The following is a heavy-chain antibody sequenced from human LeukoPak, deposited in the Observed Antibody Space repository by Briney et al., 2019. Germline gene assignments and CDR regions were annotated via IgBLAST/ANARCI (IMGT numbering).Heavy chain of an antibody. J-gene: IGHJ6*02. Sequence: PGGSLRLSCAASGFTFSSYAMHWVRQAPGKGLEWVAVISYDGSNKYYADSVKGRFTISRDNSKNTLYLQMNSLRAEDTAVYYCARGSGRRFLEWLPTHYYYGMDVWGQGTTVTVSS. V-gene: IGHV3-30-3*01. CDR2: ISYDGSNK. CDR3: ARGSGRRFLEWLPTHYYYGMDV. D-gene: IGHD3-3*01. CDR1: GFTFSSYA.